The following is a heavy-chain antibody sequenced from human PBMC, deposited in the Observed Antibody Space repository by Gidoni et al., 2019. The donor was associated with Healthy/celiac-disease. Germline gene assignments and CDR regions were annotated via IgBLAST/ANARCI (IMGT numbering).Heavy chain of an antibody. CDR2: IKSKTDGGTT. V-gene: IGHV3-15*07. CDR1: GFTFSNAW. J-gene: IGHJ4*02. Sequence: EVQLVESGGGLGKPGGALRLSCAAAGFTFSNAWLNWVRQAPGKGLEWVGRIKSKTDGGTTDYAAPVKGRFTISRDDSKNTLYLQMNSLKTEDTAVYYCTTDLIVVVISTSPHGYWGQGTLVTVSS. D-gene: IGHD3-22*01. CDR3: TTDLIVVVISTSPHGY.